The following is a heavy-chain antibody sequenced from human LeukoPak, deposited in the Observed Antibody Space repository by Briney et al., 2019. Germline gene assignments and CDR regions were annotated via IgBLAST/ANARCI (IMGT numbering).Heavy chain of an antibody. V-gene: IGHV3-23*01. CDR1: GFTFSSYA. CDR2: ISGSGGST. Sequence: GGSLRLSCAASGFTFSSYAMSWVRQAPGKGLEWVSAISGSGGSTYYADSVKGRFTISRDNSKNTLYLQMNSLRAGDTSVYYCARYGDYPRLDAFDIWGQGTMVTVSS. D-gene: IGHD4-17*01. CDR3: ARYGDYPRLDAFDI. J-gene: IGHJ3*02.